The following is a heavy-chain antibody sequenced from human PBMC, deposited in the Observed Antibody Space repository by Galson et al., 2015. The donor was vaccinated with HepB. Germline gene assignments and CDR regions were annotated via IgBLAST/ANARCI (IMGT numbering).Heavy chain of an antibody. V-gene: IGHV3-30*18. Sequence: SLRLSCAASGFTFSNYAIHWVRQAPGKGLEWVAVISYDGSNQSCADSVKGRFTISRDNSKNTLSLQMNSLRAEDAAVYFCAKEGSPYYYYYGMDVWGQGTTVTVSS. CDR3: AKEGSPYYYYYGMDV. D-gene: IGHD3-10*01. J-gene: IGHJ6*02. CDR2: ISYDGSNQ. CDR1: GFTFSNYA.